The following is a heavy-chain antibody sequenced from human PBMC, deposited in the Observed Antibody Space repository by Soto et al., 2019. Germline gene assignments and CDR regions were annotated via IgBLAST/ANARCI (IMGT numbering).Heavy chain of an antibody. V-gene: IGHV3-64D*06. D-gene: IGHD1-26*01. Sequence: GGSLRLSCSASGFTFSSYGMHWVRQAPGKGLEYVSVITSNGGSTYYADSVKGRFTISRDNSKNTLYLQMSSLRVEDTAVYYCHIAGAFDHWGQGARVTV. CDR3: HIAGAFDH. J-gene: IGHJ4*02. CDR1: GFTFSSYG. CDR2: ITSNGGST.